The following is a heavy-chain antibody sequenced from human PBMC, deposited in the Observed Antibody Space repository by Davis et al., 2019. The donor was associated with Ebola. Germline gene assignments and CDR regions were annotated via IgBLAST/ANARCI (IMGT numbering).Heavy chain of an antibody. V-gene: IGHV3-74*03. CDR1: GFTFSNHW. CDR2: INPGGTTT. D-gene: IGHD3-22*01. J-gene: IGHJ6*01. Sequence: GESLKISCAASGFTFSNHWMHWIRQGPGKGLVWVSRINPGGTTTLYADSVEGRFTISRDNAKNTLSLQMDSLRAEDTAVYYCASSSYHYYYHGMDVWGQGTTVTVSS. CDR3: ASSSYHYYYHGMDV.